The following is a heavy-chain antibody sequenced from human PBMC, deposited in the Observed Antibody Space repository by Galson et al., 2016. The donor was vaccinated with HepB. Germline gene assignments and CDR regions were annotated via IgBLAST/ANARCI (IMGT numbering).Heavy chain of an antibody. J-gene: IGHJ3*02. CDR3: ARWMLKVPHAFDI. V-gene: IGHV4-61*01. Sequence: SETLSLTCSVSGGSLRSSSYYWAWIRQPPGKGLEWIGYIYYTGSTNYNPSLKSRVTMSVDTSKNQFSLQLSSVTAADTAVYYCARWMLKVPHAFDIWGQGTMVTVSS. CDR1: GGSLRSSSYY. CDR2: IYYTGST. D-gene: IGHD3-16*01.